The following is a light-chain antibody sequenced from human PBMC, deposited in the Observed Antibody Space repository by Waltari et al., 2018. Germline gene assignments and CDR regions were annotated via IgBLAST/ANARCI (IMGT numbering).Light chain of an antibody. CDR1: SSNIGSNY. J-gene: IGLJ3*02. V-gene: IGLV1-47*01. CDR3: AAWDDSLSGGV. CDR2: RNN. Sequence: QSVLTQPPSASGTPGQRVTIPCSGSSSNIGSNYVYWYQQLPGTAPQLLIYRNNRRPSGLPARVSGSESGTAASLAISGLRSDDEADYYWAAWDDSLSGGVFGGGTRLTVL.